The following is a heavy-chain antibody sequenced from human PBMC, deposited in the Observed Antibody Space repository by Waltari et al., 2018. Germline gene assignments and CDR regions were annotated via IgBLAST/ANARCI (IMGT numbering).Heavy chain of an antibody. V-gene: IGHV4-61*02. CDR1: GGSISSGSYY. CDR2: IYTSGST. D-gene: IGHD5-18*01. CDR3: ARVDTAMASNDAFDI. Sequence: QVQLQESGPGLVKPSQTLSLTCTVSGGSISSGSYYWRWIRQPAGKGLEWIGRIYTSGSTNYNPSLKSRVTISVDTSKNQFSLKLSSVTAADTAVYYCARVDTAMASNDAFDIWGQGTMVTVSS. J-gene: IGHJ3*02.